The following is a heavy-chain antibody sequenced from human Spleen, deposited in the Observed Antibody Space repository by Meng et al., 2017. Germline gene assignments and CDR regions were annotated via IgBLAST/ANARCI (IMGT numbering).Heavy chain of an antibody. V-gene: IGHV4-61*01. CDR1: GDSVSSGSYY. CDR2: IYYSGST. J-gene: IGHJ2*01. Sequence: QVQLQESGPGLVKPSETLFLTCNVSGDSVSSGSYYWSWIRQPPGKGLEWIGYIYYSGSTYYNPSLKSRVTISVDTSKNQFSLKLSSVTAADTAVYYCARAHTGWYFDLWGRGTLVTVSS. CDR3: ARAHTGWYFDL. D-gene: IGHD2-8*02.